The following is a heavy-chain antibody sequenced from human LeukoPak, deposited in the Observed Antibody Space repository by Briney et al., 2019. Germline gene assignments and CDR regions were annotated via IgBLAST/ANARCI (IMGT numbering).Heavy chain of an antibody. J-gene: IGHJ4*02. CDR1: GGSISSGDYY. Sequence: SETLSLTCTVSGGSISSGDYYWSWIRQPPGKGLEWIGYIYYSGSTYYSPSLKSRVTISVDTSKNQFSLKLSSVTAADTAVYYCARTDYYDSSGPFDYWGQGTLVTVSS. D-gene: IGHD3-22*01. CDR2: IYYSGST. CDR3: ARTDYYDSSGPFDY. V-gene: IGHV4-30-4*01.